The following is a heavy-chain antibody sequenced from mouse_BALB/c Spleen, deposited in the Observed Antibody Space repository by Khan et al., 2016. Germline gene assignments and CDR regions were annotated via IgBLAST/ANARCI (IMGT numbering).Heavy chain of an antibody. J-gene: IGHJ3*01. CDR3: ARAGYYGYLAY. CDR2: INPDSYTI. Sequence: EVALVESGGGLVHPGGSLKLSCAASGFDFSRYWMSWVRQAPGKGLEWIGEINPDSYTINYTPSLKDKFIISRDNAKNTLYLQMSKVRSEDTALYYCARAGYYGYLAYWGQGTLVTVSA. V-gene: IGHV4-1*02. D-gene: IGHD1-1*01. CDR1: GFDFSRYW.